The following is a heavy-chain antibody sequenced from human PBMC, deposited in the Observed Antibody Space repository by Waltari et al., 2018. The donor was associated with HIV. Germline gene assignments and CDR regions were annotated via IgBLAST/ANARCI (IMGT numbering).Heavy chain of an antibody. D-gene: IGHD3-3*01. J-gene: IGHJ4*02. V-gene: IGHV4-34*01. CDR3: ARGARSGSDYFDY. CDR1: GGSLSGYY. CDR2: IYHSGST. Sequence: QVQLQQWGAGLLKPSETLSLICAAHGGSLSGYYWSWIRQPPGRGLGGIGDIYHSGSTDYNPSLKSRVTLSVDTSKNQCSLRLTSVTAADTAVYYCARGARSGSDYFDYWGQGTVVTVSS.